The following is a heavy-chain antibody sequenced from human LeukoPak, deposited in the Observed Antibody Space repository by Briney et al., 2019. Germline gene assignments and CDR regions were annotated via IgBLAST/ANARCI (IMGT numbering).Heavy chain of an antibody. CDR1: GYTFTSYG. CDR3: ARAPVVPAAYDAFDI. J-gene: IGHJ3*02. CDR2: ISAYNGNT. V-gene: IGHV1-18*01. D-gene: IGHD2-2*01. Sequence: GASVKVSCKASGYTFTSYGISWVRQAPGQGLEWMGWISAYNGNTNYAQKLQGRVTMTTDTSTSTAYMELRSLRSDDTAVYYCARAPVVPAAYDAFDIWGQGTMVTVSS.